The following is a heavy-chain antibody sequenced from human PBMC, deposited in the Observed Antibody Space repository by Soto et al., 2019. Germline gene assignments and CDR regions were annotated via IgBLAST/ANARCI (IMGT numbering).Heavy chain of an antibody. CDR3: VRCWGTGDGSYLGDNWFNP. CDR2: ISYDGTKK. Sequence: QVQVVESGGGVVQPGRSLRLSCAASGFPVSTYSMYWIRQAPGKGLEWVALISYDGTKKDYADSVKGRFTISRDNSKNTLYLQMNSLRTDDTAVYYCVRCWGTGDGSYLGDNWFNPWVQGTLVTVSS. CDR1: GFPVSTYS. J-gene: IGHJ5*02. D-gene: IGHD3-16*01. V-gene: IGHV3-30-3*01.